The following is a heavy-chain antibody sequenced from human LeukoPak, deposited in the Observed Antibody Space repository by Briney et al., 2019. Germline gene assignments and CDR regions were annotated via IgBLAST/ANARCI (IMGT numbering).Heavy chain of an antibody. V-gene: IGHV4-59*01. CDR1: GGSIKDYY. Sequence: SETLSLTCTVSGGSIKDYYWPWLRQPPGKGLEWIANVYYSGTTNYNPSLKSRVTMSVDTSKNKFTQKLSSVTAADPAVYYCARAWASSYFDAWGQGTQVTVSS. J-gene: IGHJ4*02. CDR3: ARAWASSYFDA. CDR2: VYYSGTT.